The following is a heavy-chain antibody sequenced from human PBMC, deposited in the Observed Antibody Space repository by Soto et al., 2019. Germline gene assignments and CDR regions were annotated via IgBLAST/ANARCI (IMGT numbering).Heavy chain of an antibody. CDR2: IYYSGST. V-gene: IGHV4-59*08. D-gene: IGHD4-17*01. CDR1: GGSISSYY. Sequence: SETLSLTCTVSGGSISSYYWSWIRQPPGKGLEWIGYIYYSGSTNYNPSLKSRVTISVDRSQNQFSLKLGSVTATDTAVYYCARVRRTFITVTTYYFDYWGQGTLVTVSS. CDR3: ARVRRTFITVTTYYFDY. J-gene: IGHJ4*02.